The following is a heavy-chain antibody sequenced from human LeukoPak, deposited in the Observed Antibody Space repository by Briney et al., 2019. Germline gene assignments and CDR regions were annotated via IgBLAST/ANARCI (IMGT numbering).Heavy chain of an antibody. J-gene: IGHJ4*02. Sequence: SETLSLTCTVSGGSISSNGYYWGWIRQSPGEGLEWIGNIYYSGITYYNVSLKSRVTISLDTSKNQFSLKLSSVTAAETAVYYCARVAGRGYPFDYWGQGTLVTVSS. CDR3: ARVAGRGYPFDY. CDR2: IYYSGIT. D-gene: IGHD6-19*01. CDR1: GGSISSNGYY. V-gene: IGHV4-39*07.